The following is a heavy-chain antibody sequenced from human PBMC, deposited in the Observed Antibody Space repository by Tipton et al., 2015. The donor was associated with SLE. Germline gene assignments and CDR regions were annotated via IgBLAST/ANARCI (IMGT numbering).Heavy chain of an antibody. CDR1: GGSLSGYY. CDR3: ARTRIGYFYYYGMDV. J-gene: IGHJ6*02. Sequence: TLSLTCAVYGGSLSGYYWSWIRQPPGKGLEWIGEINHSGSTNYNPSLKSRVTISVDASKNQFSLKLSSVTAADTAVYYCARTRIGYFYYYGMDVWGQGTTVTVSS. D-gene: IGHD2-15*01. CDR2: INHSGST. V-gene: IGHV4-34*01.